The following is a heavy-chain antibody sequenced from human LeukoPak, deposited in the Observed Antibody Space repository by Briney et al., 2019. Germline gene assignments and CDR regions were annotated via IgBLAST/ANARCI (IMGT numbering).Heavy chain of an antibody. V-gene: IGHV3-53*01. CDR1: GFTVSSNY. D-gene: IGHD1-26*01. Sequence: GGSLRLSCAASGFTVSSNYMSWVRQAPGKGLEWVSVIYSGGSTYYADSVKGGFTISRDNSKNTLSLQMNSLRAEDTAVYYCARALVGGTQDAYDIWGQGTMVTVSS. CDR2: IYSGGST. CDR3: ARALVGGTQDAYDI. J-gene: IGHJ3*02.